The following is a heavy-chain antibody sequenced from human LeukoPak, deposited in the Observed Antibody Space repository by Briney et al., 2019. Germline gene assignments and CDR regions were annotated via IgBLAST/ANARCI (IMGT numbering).Heavy chain of an antibody. J-gene: IGHJ6*03. V-gene: IGHV3-53*01. Sequence: PGGSLRLSCAASGFNVNSYYMSWVRQAPGRGLEWVSALSSGDNTHYADSVNGRFTISRDNSKNTLYLQMNSLRAEDTAVYYCARDVSARFGYMDVWGKGTTVTVSS. CDR2: LSSGDNT. CDR3: ARDVSARFGYMDV. D-gene: IGHD3-16*01. CDR1: GFNVNSYY.